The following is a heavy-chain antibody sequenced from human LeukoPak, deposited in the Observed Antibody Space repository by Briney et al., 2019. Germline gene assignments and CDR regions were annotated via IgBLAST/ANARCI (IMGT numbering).Heavy chain of an antibody. J-gene: IGHJ5*02. D-gene: IGHD1-26*01. Sequence: PGGSLRLSCAASGFTFSSYNMNWVRQAPGKGLEWVAVISYDGSNKYYADSVKGRFTISRDNSKNTLYLQMNSLRAEDTAVYYCARDYSGSYYGWFDPWGQGTLVTVSS. V-gene: IGHV3-30*03. CDR1: GFTFSSYN. CDR2: ISYDGSNK. CDR3: ARDYSGSYYGWFDP.